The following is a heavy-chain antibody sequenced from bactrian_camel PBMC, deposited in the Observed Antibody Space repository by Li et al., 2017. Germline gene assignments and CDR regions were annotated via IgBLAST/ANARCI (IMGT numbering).Heavy chain of an antibody. V-gene: IGHV3S53*01. J-gene: IGHJ6*01. Sequence: HVQLVESGGGSVQAGGSLRLSCATSEYTCVGWFRQAPGKEREGVAAVDSDGTTTYADPVKGRYFISREHAKTKDTLYLQMNDLKPEDTAIYYCAYTSPRCGYAGPRSLTFGFWGRGTQVTVS. D-gene: IGHD5*01. CDR2: VDSDGTT. CDR1: EYTCV. CDR3: AYTSPRCGYAGPRSLTFGF.